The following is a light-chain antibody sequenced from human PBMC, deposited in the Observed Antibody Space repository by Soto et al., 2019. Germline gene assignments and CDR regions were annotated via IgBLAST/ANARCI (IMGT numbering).Light chain of an antibody. CDR1: QGVGGR. J-gene: IGKJ3*01. V-gene: IGKV1-12*01. CDR2: ATS. Sequence: IQMTQYPSSVSASVGDRVTMTCRASQGVGGRLAWYQQKQGKVPKLLIYATSSLHSGVPSRFNGSGAGTDFTLSISSLQPEEFAHYYFQQTHSLPLSFGPGTKGDIK. CDR3: QQTHSLPLS.